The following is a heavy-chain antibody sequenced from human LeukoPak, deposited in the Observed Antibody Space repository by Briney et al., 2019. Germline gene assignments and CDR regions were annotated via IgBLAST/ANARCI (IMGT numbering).Heavy chain of an antibody. CDR3: ARSKVQQWYDY. J-gene: IGHJ4*02. V-gene: IGHV1-2*02. Sequence: ASVKVSCKASGGTFSSYAISWVRQAPGQGLEWMGWINPNSGGTNYAQKFQGRVTMTRDTSISTAYMELSRLGSDDTAVYYCARSKVQQWYDYWGQGTLVTVSS. CDR1: GGTFSSYA. D-gene: IGHD6-19*01. CDR2: INPNSGGT.